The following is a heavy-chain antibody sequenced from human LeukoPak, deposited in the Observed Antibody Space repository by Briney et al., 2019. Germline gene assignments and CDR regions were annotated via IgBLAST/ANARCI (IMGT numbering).Heavy chain of an antibody. CDR3: ARHRRQHPRDVTRLFDY. J-gene: IGHJ4*02. D-gene: IGHD4-23*01. Sequence: PSETLSLTCAVYGGSFSGYYWSWIRQPPGKGLEWIGEINHSGSTNYNPSLKSRVTISVDTSKNQFSLKVSSVTAADTAVYYCARHRRQHPRDVTRLFDYWGQGTLVTVSS. V-gene: IGHV4-34*01. CDR2: INHSGST. CDR1: GGSFSGYY.